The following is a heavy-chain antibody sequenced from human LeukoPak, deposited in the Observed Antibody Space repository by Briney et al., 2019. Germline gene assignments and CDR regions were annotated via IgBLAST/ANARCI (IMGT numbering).Heavy chain of an antibody. Sequence: GGSLRLSCAASGFTFSNYGMHWVRQAPGKGLEWVAVIWYDGSNKYYADSVKGRFTISRDNSKNTLYLQMNSLRAEDTAVYYCAKDPGYGLYYFDCWGQGTLVTVSS. J-gene: IGHJ4*02. CDR3: AKDPGYGLYYFDC. V-gene: IGHV3-33*06. CDR1: GFTFSNYG. CDR2: IWYDGSNK. D-gene: IGHD5-18*01.